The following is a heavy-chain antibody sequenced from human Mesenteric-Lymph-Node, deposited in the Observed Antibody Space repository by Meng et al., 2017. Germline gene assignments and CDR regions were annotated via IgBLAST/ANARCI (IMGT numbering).Heavy chain of an antibody. CDR3: ARDDRLLRNYGAPGWYFDL. J-gene: IGHJ2*01. Sequence: GESLKISCAPSGFPFSNYNMNWVRQAPGKGLEWVSYISSSGSTIYYADSVKGRFTISRDNAKNSLYLQMNSLRAEDTAVYYCARDDRLLRNYGAPGWYFDLWGRGTLVTVSS. D-gene: IGHD4-17*01. CDR2: ISSSGSTI. V-gene: IGHV3-11*01. CDR1: GFPFSNYN.